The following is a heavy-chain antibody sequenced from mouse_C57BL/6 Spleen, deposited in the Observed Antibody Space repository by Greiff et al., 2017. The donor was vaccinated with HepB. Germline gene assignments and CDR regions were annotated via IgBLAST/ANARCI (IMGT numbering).Heavy chain of an antibody. CDR3: ARHYDGYFYAMDY. CDR2: IDPNSGGT. D-gene: IGHD2-3*01. J-gene: IGHJ4*01. V-gene: IGHV1-72*01. Sequence: QVQLQQPGAELVKPGASVKLSCKASGYTFTSYWMHWVKQRPGRGLEWIGRIDPNSGGTKYNEKFKSKATLTVDKPSSTAYMKLSSLTSEDSAVYYCARHYDGYFYAMDYWGQGTSVTVSS. CDR1: GYTFTSYW.